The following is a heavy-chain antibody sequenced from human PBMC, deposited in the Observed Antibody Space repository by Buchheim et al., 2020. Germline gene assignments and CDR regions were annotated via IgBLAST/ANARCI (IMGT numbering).Heavy chain of an antibody. J-gene: IGHJ5*02. CDR2: INHSGST. V-gene: IGHV4-34*01. CDR3: ARSSGWYGNVWFDP. D-gene: IGHD6-19*01. Sequence: QVQLQQWGAGLLKPSETLSLTCAVYGGSFSGYYWSWIRQPPGKGLEWIGEINHSGSTNYNPSLKSRVTISVDTSKNQFSLKLSSVTAADTAVYSCARSSGWYGNVWFDPWGQGTL. CDR1: GGSFSGYY.